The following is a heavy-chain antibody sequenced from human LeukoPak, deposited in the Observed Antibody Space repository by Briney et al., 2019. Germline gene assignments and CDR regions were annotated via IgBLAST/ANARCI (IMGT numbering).Heavy chain of an antibody. CDR1: GYTFTSYA. J-gene: IGHJ5*02. Sequence: ASVKVSCKASGYTFTSYAMHWVRQAPGQRLEWMGWINAGNGNTKYSQKFQGRVTITRDTSASTAYMELSSLRSEDTAVYYCARAKLGIDWFDPWGQGTLVTFSS. D-gene: IGHD7-27*01. CDR2: INAGNGNT. CDR3: ARAKLGIDWFDP. V-gene: IGHV1-3*01.